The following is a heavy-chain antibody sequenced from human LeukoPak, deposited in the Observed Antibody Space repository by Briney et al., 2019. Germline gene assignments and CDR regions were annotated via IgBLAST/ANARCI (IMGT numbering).Heavy chain of an antibody. CDR2: ISTSSSYI. CDR3: ARDHEGVVGTTRGVDY. V-gene: IGHV3-21*01. J-gene: IGHJ4*02. Sequence: GGSLRLSCAASGFTFSRNSMTWVRQAPGKGLEWVSSISTSSSYIYYADSVKGRFTISRDNAKKSLYLQMNSLRAEDTAVYYCARDHEGVVGTTRGVDYWGQGTLVTVSS. D-gene: IGHD1-26*01. CDR1: GFTFSRNS.